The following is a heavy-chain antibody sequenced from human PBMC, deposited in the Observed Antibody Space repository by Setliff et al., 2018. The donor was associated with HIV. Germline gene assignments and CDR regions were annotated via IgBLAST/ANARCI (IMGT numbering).Heavy chain of an antibody. CDR1: GGSISSDGFY. D-gene: IGHD6-19*01. CDR3: VAVAGP. V-gene: IGHV4-31*08. CDR2: ISYSGST. Sequence: PSETLSLTCTVSGGSISSDGFYWSWIRQHPGEGLEWIGYISYSGSTYYNPSLKSRVTISVDTSKNQFSLKLSSVTAADTAVYYCVAVAGPWGQGTLVTVS. J-gene: IGHJ4*02.